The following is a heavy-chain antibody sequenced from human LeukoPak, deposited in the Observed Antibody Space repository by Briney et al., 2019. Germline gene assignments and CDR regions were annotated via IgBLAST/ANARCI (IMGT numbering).Heavy chain of an antibody. CDR3: ARELPFDY. V-gene: IGHV3-74*01. CDR1: GFTFSTYW. Sequence: GGSLRLSCAASGFTFSTYWMHWVRQAPGKGPVWVSRINSDGTTTTYADSVKGRSTISRDNAKNTLYLQMNTLRAEDTAVYYCARELPFDYWGQGTLVTVSS. CDR2: INSDGTTT. J-gene: IGHJ4*02.